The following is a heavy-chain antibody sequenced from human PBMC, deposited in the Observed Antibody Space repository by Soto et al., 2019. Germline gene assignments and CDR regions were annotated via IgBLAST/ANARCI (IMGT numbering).Heavy chain of an antibody. CDR3: AHRRIGVSQWYYGDFDY. V-gene: IGHV2-5*02. CDR1: GFSLSTSGVG. D-gene: IGHD6-19*01. CDR2: MYWDDDK. J-gene: IGHJ4*02. Sequence: QITLRESGPTLVKPTQTLTLTCTFSGFSLSTSGVGVGWLRQPQGKALEGLAFMYWDDDKRYSPSLRSRLAITKDASKNQVVLIMTDVDPMDTAAYFCAHRRIGVSQWYYGDFDYGGEGTLVTVSS.